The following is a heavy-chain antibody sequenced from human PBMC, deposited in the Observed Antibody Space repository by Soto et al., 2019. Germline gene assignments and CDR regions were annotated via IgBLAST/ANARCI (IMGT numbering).Heavy chain of an antibody. CDR3: ARDCASTSCSVWHY. J-gene: IGHJ4*02. V-gene: IGHV3-23*01. Sequence: EVQLLESGGDLVQPGGSLRLSCAASGFSLNNFAMTWVRQAPGKGLEWVSGMTSSGDKTHYADSVKGRFIISRDNSKNMLYLQMNSLRVEDTALYYCARDCASTSCSVWHYWGQGTLVTVSS. CDR2: MTSSGDKT. CDR1: GFSLNNFA. D-gene: IGHD2-2*01.